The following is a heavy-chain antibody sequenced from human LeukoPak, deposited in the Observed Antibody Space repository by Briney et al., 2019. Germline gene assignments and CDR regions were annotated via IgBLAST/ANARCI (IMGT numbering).Heavy chain of an antibody. CDR2: IWYDGSNK. V-gene: IGHV3-33*01. J-gene: IGHJ4*02. CDR1: GFTFSSYG. CDR3: ARGDRGTGQHFDY. Sequence: GGSLRLSCAVSGFTFSSYGMHWVRPAPGKGLEWVAVIWYDGSNKYYADSVKGRFTISRDNSKNTLYLQMNSLRAEDTAVYYCARGDRGTGQHFDYWGQGTLVTVS. D-gene: IGHD1-1*01.